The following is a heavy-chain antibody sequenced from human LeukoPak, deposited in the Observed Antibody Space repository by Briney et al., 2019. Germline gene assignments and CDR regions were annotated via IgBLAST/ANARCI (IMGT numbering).Heavy chain of an antibody. V-gene: IGHV4-59*01. D-gene: IGHD1-26*01. J-gene: IGHJ4*02. CDR3: ARGGSGTYYHY. CDR2: IYYSGSP. Sequence: SETLSLTCTVSGGSITSYYWSWIRQPPGKGLEWIGYIYYSGSPNYNPSLKSRVTISVDTSKNQFSLKLSSVTAADTAVYYCARGGSGTYYHYWGQGTLVTVSS. CDR1: GGSITSYY.